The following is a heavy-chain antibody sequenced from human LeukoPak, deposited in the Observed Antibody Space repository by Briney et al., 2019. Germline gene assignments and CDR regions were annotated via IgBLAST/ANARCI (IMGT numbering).Heavy chain of an antibody. CDR3: ARPRSGSYSYYFDY. D-gene: IGHD3-10*01. Sequence: SETLSLTCTVSGGSISSSSYYWGWIRQPPGKGLEWIGSIYYSGSTYYNPSLESRVTISVDASKNQFSLKLSSVTAADTAVYYCARPRSGSYSYYFDYWGQGTLVTVSS. J-gene: IGHJ4*02. V-gene: IGHV4-39*01. CDR1: GGSISSSSYY. CDR2: IYYSGST.